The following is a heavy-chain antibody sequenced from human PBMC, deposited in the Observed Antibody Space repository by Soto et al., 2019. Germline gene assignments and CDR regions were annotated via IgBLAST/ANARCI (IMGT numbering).Heavy chain of an antibody. CDR3: AGQGVYLPAIPWYFDL. D-gene: IGHD2-21*02. J-gene: IGHJ2*01. CDR2: IYYSGST. CDR1: GGSISSADYY. V-gene: IGHV4-30-4*01. Sequence: QVQLQESGPGLVKPSQTLSLTCTVSGGSISSADYYWSWIRQPPGKGLEWIGYIYYSGSTYCNPSLESRVIISVDTSKSQFSLDLSSVTAADTAVYYCAGQGVYLPAIPWYFDLWGRGTLVTVSS.